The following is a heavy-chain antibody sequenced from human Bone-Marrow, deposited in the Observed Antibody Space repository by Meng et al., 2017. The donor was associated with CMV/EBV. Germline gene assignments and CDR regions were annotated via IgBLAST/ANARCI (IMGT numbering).Heavy chain of an antibody. CDR2: ISSSSSYI. J-gene: IGHJ5*02. CDR1: GFTFSSYS. V-gene: IGHV3-21*01. Sequence: GESLKISCAASGFTFSSYSMNWVRQAPGKGLEWVSSISSSSSYIYYADSVKGRFTISRDNAKNSLYLQMNSLRAEDTAVYYCAREPNCSGGSCYSHWFDPWGQGTLVTVSS. CDR3: AREPNCSGGSCYSHWFDP. D-gene: IGHD2-15*01.